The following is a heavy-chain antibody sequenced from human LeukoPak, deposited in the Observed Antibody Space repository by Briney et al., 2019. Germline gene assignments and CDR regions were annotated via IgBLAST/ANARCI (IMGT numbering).Heavy chain of an antibody. V-gene: IGHV3-74*01. CDR1: GFTFSSYW. Sequence: GGFLRLSCAASGFTFSSYWMHWVRQAPGKGLVWVSRINGDGSTTTYADSVKGRFTISRDNAKNTLYLQMTSLRAEDTAVYYCARDLNGSGNYHWFDPSGQGTLVTVSS. CDR3: ARDLNGSGNYHWFDP. D-gene: IGHD3-10*01. CDR2: INGDGSTT. J-gene: IGHJ5*02.